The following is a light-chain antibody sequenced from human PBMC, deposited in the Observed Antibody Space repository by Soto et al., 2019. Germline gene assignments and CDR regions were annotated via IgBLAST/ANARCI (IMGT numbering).Light chain of an antibody. Sequence: QSALTQPRSVSGSPGQSVTISCTGTSSEVGRYNYISWYQHHPGKAPKLMIYDVTERPSGVPDRFSGSKSGNTASLTISGLRAEDEAEYHCCSYTGSDILVFGGGTKLTVL. V-gene: IGLV2-11*01. CDR2: DVT. CDR1: SSEVGRYNY. J-gene: IGLJ2*01. CDR3: CSYTGSDILV.